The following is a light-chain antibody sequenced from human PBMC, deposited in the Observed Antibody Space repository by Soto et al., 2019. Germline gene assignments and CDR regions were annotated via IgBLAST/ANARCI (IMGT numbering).Light chain of an antibody. CDR3: SSYTTSSTRV. CDR1: SSDVGGYKF. Sequence: QSALTQPASVSGSPGQSITISCTGTSSDVGGYKFVSSYQQHPGKAPKLMIYEVSNRPSGVSNRFSGSKSGNTASLTISGLQAEDEADYYCSSYTTSSTRVFGGGTKLTVL. J-gene: IGLJ3*02. V-gene: IGLV2-14*01. CDR2: EVS.